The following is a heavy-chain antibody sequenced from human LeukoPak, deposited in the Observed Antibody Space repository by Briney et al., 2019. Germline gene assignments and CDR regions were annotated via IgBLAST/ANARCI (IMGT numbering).Heavy chain of an antibody. V-gene: IGHV1-2*02. CDR2: INPNSGGT. Sequence: ASVKVSCKASGYTFTGYYMHWVRQAPGQGLEWMGWINPNSGGTNYAQKFQGRVTMTSDTSISTAYMELSRLRSDDTAVYYCARDSSFERDYYYGMDVWGQGTTVTVSS. CDR1: GYTFTGYY. CDR3: ARDSSFERDYYYGMDV. J-gene: IGHJ6*02.